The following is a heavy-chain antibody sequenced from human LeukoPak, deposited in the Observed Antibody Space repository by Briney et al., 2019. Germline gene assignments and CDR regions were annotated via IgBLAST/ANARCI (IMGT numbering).Heavy chain of an antibody. CDR2: IFPGDSDT. D-gene: IGHD6-6*01. J-gene: IGHJ4*02. CDR3: ARHYSSSVPDY. CDR1: GYIFTNYW. Sequence: GESLKISCKGSGYIFTNYWIAWVRQMPGKGLEWMGVIFPGDSDTRYSPSFQGQVTISADKSLSTAYLQWSSLKASDTAMYYCARHYSSSVPDYWGQGTLVTVSS. V-gene: IGHV5-51*01.